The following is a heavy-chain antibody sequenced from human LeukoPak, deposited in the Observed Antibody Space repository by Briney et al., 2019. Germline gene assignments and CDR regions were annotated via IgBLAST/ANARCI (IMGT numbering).Heavy chain of an antibody. CDR1: GFTFSSYG. CDR2: IWNDGSNK. D-gene: IGHD2-2*01. CDR3: ARSHVVVPSPRDSNALDI. V-gene: IGHV3-33*01. Sequence: AGGSLRLSCAASGFTFSSYGMHWVRQAPGKGLEWVAVIWNDGSNKNYVDSVQGRFTISRDNSENTLYLQMNSLRVEDTAVYYCARSHVVVPSPRDSNALDIWGQGTMVTVFS. J-gene: IGHJ3*02.